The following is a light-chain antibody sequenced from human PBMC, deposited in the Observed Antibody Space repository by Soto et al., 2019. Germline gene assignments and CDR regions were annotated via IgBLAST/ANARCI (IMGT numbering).Light chain of an antibody. CDR2: EVT. CDR3: SSFAGSDTFLL. CDR1: SSDIGGYNS. Sequence: QSVLTQPPSASGSPGQSITIPCTGSSSDIGGYNSVSWYQQYPGKAPKLIIYEVTKRPSGVPDRFSGSKSGNTASLTVSVLQAEDEAAYFCSSFAGSDTFLLFGGGTMLTVL. V-gene: IGLV2-8*01. J-gene: IGLJ2*01.